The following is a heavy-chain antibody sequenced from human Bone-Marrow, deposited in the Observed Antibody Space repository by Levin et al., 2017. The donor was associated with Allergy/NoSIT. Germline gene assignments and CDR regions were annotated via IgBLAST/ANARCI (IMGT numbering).Heavy chain of an antibody. Sequence: PSETLSLTCTVSGGSISSSSYYWGWIRQPPGKGLEWIGSIYYSGSTYYNPSLKSRVTISVDTSKNQFSLKLSSVTAADTAVYYCARDRKDSSSWHTAPKPPEYYFDYWGQGTLVTVSS. CDR3: ARDRKDSSSWHTAPKPPEYYFDY. V-gene: IGHV4-39*07. CDR2: IYYSGST. CDR1: GGSISSSSYY. D-gene: IGHD6-13*01. J-gene: IGHJ4*02.